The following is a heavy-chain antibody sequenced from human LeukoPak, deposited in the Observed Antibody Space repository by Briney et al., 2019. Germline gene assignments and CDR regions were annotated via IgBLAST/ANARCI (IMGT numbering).Heavy chain of an antibody. D-gene: IGHD3-22*01. CDR2: ISGSGGST. Sequence: GGSLRLSCAASGFTFSSYAMSWVRQAPGKGLEWVSAISGSGGSTYYADSVKGRSTISRDNSKNTLYLQMNSLRAEDTAVYYCAKAGGYYYDSSGSRAFDYWGQGTLVTVSS. J-gene: IGHJ4*02. CDR3: AKAGGYYYDSSGSRAFDY. CDR1: GFTFSSYA. V-gene: IGHV3-23*01.